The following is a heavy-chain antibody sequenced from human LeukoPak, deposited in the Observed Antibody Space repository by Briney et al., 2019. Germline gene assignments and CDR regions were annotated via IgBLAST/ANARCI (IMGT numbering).Heavy chain of an antibody. D-gene: IGHD3-10*01. V-gene: IGHV4-31*03. CDR2: IYYSGST. CDR3: ARVVTMVGMDV. CDR1: GGSISSDGYY. Sequence: PSETLSLTCTVSGGSISSDGYYWTWIRQHPGKGLEWIGYIYYSGSTYYNPSLKSRLFISADTSENQFSLRLRSVTAADTAVYYCARVVTMVGMDVWAQGTTVPVSS. J-gene: IGHJ6*02.